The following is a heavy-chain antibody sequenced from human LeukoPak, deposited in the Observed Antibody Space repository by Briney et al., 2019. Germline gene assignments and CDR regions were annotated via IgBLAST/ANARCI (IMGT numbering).Heavy chain of an antibody. CDR2: IKQDGSEM. Sequence: GGSLRLSCAASGFSFSSYWMSWVRQAPGKGLEWVANIKQDGSEMYHVDSVTGRFTISRDNAKTSLYLQMNSLRAEDTAVYYCARGLGYNIYWGQGTLVTVSS. D-gene: IGHD1-14*01. CDR3: ARGLGYNIY. J-gene: IGHJ4*02. CDR1: GFSFSSYW. V-gene: IGHV3-7*03.